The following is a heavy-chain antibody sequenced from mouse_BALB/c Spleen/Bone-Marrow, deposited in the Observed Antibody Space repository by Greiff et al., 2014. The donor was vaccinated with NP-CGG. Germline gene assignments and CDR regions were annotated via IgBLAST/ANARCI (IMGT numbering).Heavy chain of an antibody. CDR1: GDSITSGY. CDR3: ARSLGRFDY. Sequence: DVQLQESGPSLIKPSQTLSLTCSVSGDSITSGYWNWIRKFPGNELEYMGYISYTGNTYYNPSLKSRISIARDTSKNQYYLQLHSVTTEDTATYFCARSLGRFDYWGQGATLTVSS. CDR2: ISYTGNT. V-gene: IGHV3-8*02. J-gene: IGHJ2*01. D-gene: IGHD4-1*01.